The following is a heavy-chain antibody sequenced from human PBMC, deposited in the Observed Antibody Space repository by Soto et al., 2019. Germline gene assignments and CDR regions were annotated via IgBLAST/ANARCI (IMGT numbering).Heavy chain of an antibody. J-gene: IGHJ4*02. CDR1: GGTFSSYT. CDR3: ARDSYYGSGVGIDY. D-gene: IGHD3-10*01. CDR2: IIPILGIA. Sequence: QVQLVQSGAEVKKPGSSVKVSCKASGGTFSSYTISWVRQAPGQGLEWMGRIIPILGIANYAQKFQGRVTITADKSTSTAYMELSSLRSEDTAVYYCARDSYYGSGVGIDYWGQGTLVTVSS. V-gene: IGHV1-69*08.